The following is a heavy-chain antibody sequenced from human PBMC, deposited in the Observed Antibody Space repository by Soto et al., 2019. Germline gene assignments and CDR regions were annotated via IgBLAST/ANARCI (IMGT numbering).Heavy chain of an antibody. CDR1: CGSCSGYY. Sequence: SETLSLTCAVYCGSCSGYYWSWIRQPPGKGLEWIGEINHSGSTNYNPSLKSRVTISVDTSKNQFSLKLSSVTAADTAVYYCARGLGLEPQSTGIFDYWGQGTLVTVSS. CDR2: INHSGST. J-gene: IGHJ4*02. D-gene: IGHD6-13*01. V-gene: IGHV4-34*01. CDR3: ARGLGLEPQSTGIFDY.